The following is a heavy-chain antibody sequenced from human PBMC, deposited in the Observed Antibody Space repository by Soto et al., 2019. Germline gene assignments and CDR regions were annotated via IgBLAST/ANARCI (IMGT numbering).Heavy chain of an antibody. CDR3: ARGLVVVPDPGHWFDP. CDR2: IYYSGST. V-gene: IGHV4-31*03. CDR1: GGSISSGGYY. D-gene: IGHD2-2*01. J-gene: IGHJ5*02. Sequence: QVQLQESGPGLVKPSQTLSLTCTVSGGSISSGGYYWSWIRQHPGKGLEWIGYIYYSGSTYYNPSLKSRVTISVDTSKNQFSLKLSSVTAADTAVYYCARGLVVVPDPGHWFDPWGQGTLVTVSS.